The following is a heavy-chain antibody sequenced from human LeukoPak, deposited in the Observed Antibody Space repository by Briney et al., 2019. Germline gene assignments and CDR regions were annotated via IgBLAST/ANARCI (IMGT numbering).Heavy chain of an antibody. J-gene: IGHJ4*02. Sequence: ASVKVSCKASGYTFTSYVMHWVRQAPGQRLEWMGWINAGNGNTKYSQKFQGRVTITRDTSASTAYMELSSLRSEDTAVYYCESSGWYGAGSFDYWGQGTLVTVSS. CDR3: ESSGWYGAGSFDY. V-gene: IGHV1-3*01. CDR1: GYTFTSYV. D-gene: IGHD6-19*01. CDR2: INAGNGNT.